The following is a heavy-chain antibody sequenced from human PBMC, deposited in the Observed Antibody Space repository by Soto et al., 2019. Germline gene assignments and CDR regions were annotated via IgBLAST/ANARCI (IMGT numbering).Heavy chain of an antibody. Sequence: ASVKVSCKASGYTFITYAIYWVRQAPGQRLEWMGWINAGNGNTKYSQKFQGRVTITRDTSARTAYMELRSLQSEDTAVYYCARSIAARLYYFYGMDVWGQGTTVT. V-gene: IGHV1-3*01. D-gene: IGHD6-6*01. CDR3: ARSIAARLYYFYGMDV. J-gene: IGHJ6*02. CDR1: GYTFITYA. CDR2: INAGNGNT.